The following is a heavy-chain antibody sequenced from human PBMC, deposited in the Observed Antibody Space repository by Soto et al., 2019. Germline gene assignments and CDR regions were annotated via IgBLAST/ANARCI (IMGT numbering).Heavy chain of an antibody. CDR2: ISGSGGST. J-gene: IGHJ6*02. CDR3: AKVRKPSDFWSGYYSDYNYFGMDV. V-gene: IGHV3-23*01. D-gene: IGHD3-3*01. CDR1: GFTFSSYA. Sequence: PGGSLRLSCAASGFTFSSYAMSWVRQAPGKGLEWVSAISGSGGSTYYADSVKGRLTISRDNSRDTLYLQINSLRAEDTAVYYCAKVRKPSDFWSGYYSDYNYFGMDVRGQRTTVTVSS.